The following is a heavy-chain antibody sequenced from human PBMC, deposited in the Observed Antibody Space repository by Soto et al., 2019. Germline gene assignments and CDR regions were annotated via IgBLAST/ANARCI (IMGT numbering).Heavy chain of an antibody. CDR2: ISAYSGNT. J-gene: IGHJ4*02. CDR3: SRDQTVLDY. Sequence: QVQLVQSGAEVQKPGASVKVSCKASGYTFTSYAFNWVRQAPGQGLEWMGWISAYSGNTNYAQKFQGRVTMTTDTSTSTAYMELRSLKSDDTAVYYCSRDQTVLDYWGQGPLVTVSS. V-gene: IGHV1-18*04. CDR1: GYTFTSYA. D-gene: IGHD4-17*01.